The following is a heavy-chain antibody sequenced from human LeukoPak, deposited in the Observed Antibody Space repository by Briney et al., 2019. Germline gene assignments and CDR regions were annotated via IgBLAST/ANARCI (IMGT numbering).Heavy chain of an antibody. CDR2: IYYSGST. CDR1: GGSIRSGGYY. CDR3: AREVGLATFDY. D-gene: IGHD1-1*01. V-gene: IGHV4-31*03. Sequence: PSQTLSLTRTVSGGSIRSGGYYWSWIRQHPGKGLEWIGYIYYSGSTYYNPSLKSRVTISVDTSKNQFSLKLSSVTAADTAVYYCAREVGLATFDYWGQGTLVTVSS. J-gene: IGHJ4*02.